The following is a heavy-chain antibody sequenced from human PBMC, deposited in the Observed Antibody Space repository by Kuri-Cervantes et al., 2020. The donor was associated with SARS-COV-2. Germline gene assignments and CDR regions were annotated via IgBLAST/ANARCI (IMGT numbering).Heavy chain of an antibody. CDR2: IIPIFGTA. V-gene: IGHV1-69*01. Sequence: GRSLRLSCKASGGTFSSYAISWVRQAPGQGLEWMGGIIPIFGTANYAQKFQGRVTITADESTSTAYMELSSLRSEDTAVYYCPRSLRITIFGVVIVNEYFQHWGQGTLVTVSS. J-gene: IGHJ1*01. CDR3: PRSLRITIFGVVIVNEYFQH. D-gene: IGHD3-3*01. CDR1: GGTFSSYA.